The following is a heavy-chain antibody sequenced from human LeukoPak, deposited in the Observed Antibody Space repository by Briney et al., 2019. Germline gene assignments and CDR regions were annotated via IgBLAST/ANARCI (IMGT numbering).Heavy chain of an antibody. CDR1: GFTVSSNY. CDR3: AAHWDRGELPGY. J-gene: IGHJ4*02. D-gene: IGHD1-26*01. V-gene: IGHV3-66*02. Sequence: PGGSLRLSCAASGFTVSSNYMSWVRQAPGKGLEWVSVIYSGGSTYYADSVKGRFTISRDNSKNTLYLQMNSLRAEDTAVYCCAAHWDRGELPGYWGQGTLVTVSS. CDR2: IYSGGST.